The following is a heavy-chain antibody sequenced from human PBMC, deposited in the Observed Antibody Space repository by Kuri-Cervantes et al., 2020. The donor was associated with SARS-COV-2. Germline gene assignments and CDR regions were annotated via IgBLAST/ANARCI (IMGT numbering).Heavy chain of an antibody. CDR1: GFTFSSYG. Sequence: GGSLRLSCAASGFTFSSYGMHWVRQAPGKGLEWVSSISSSSSYIYYADSVKGRFTISRDNAKNSLYLQMNSLRAEDTAVYYCARGAPIVVVPAAKGDDAFDIWGQGTMVTVSS. CDR3: ARGAPIVVVPAAKGDDAFDI. D-gene: IGHD2-2*01. CDR2: ISSSSSYI. J-gene: IGHJ3*02. V-gene: IGHV3-21*01.